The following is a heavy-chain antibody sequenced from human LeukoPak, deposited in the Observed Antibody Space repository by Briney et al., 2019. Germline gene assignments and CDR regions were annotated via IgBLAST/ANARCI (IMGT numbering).Heavy chain of an antibody. V-gene: IGHV3-30*18. J-gene: IGHJ4*02. CDR3: AKDLPTIFGVAPLDY. D-gene: IGHD3-3*01. CDR2: ISYDGSNK. Sequence: GGSLRLSCAASGFTFSSYGMHWVRQAPGKGLEWVAVISYDGSNKYYADSVKGRFTISRDNSKNTLYLQMNSLRAEDTAVYYCAKDLPTIFGVAPLDYWGQGTLVTVSS. CDR1: GFTFSSYG.